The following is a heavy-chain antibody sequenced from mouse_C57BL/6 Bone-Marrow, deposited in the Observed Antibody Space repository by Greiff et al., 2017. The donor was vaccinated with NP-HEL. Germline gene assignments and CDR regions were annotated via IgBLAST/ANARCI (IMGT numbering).Heavy chain of an antibody. CDR3: ARERGNFDV. CDR2: INYDGSST. J-gene: IGHJ1*03. CDR1: GFTFSDYY. V-gene: IGHV5-16*01. Sequence: EVKLVESEGGLVQPGSSMKLSCTASGFTFSDYYMAWVRQVPEKGLEWVANINYDGSSTYYLDSLKSRFIISRDNAKNILYLQMSSLKSEDTATYYCARERGNFDVWGTGTTVTVSS.